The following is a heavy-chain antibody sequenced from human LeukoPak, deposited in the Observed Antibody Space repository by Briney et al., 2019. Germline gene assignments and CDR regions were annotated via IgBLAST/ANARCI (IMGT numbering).Heavy chain of an antibody. D-gene: IGHD1-14*01. V-gene: IGHV4-34*01. J-gene: IGHJ4*02. Sequence: PSETLSLTCAVYGGSFSGYYWSWIRPPPGKGLEWIGEINHSGSTNYNPSLKSRVTISVDTSKNQFSLKLSSVTAADTAVYYCARRKGRFFFDHWGQGTLVTVSS. CDR3: ARRKGRFFFDH. CDR2: INHSGST. CDR1: GGSFSGYY.